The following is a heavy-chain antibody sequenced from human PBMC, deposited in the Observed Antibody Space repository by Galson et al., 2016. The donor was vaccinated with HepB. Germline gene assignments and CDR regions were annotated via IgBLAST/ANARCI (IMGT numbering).Heavy chain of an antibody. CDR2: FDVEDGKT. CDR1: GYTLTELS. Sequence: SVKVSCKVSGYTLTELSMHWVRQAPGKGLEWMGGFDVEDGKTIYAQKFQGRVTMSEDTSTDIAYMEVSSLRSEDTAVYYCARVPRGGDRFDPWGQGTLVTVSS. J-gene: IGHJ5*02. V-gene: IGHV1-24*01. D-gene: IGHD3-10*01. CDR3: ARVPRGGDRFDP.